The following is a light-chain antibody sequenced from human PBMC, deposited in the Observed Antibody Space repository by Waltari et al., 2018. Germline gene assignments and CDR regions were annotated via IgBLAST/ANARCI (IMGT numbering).Light chain of an antibody. CDR3: QNHERLPAT. J-gene: IGKJ1*01. CDR1: QSVGRF. V-gene: IGKV3-20*01. Sequence: ELVLTQSPGTLSLSPGERATLACRASQSVGRFLAWYQQKPGQAPRLLIYQAPNRATGIPDRFSGSGSGTDFSLTISRLEPEDFAVYYCQNHERLPATFGQGTKVEI. CDR2: QAP.